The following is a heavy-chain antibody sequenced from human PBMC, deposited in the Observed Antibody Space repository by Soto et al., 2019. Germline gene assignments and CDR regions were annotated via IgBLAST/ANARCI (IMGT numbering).Heavy chain of an antibody. Sequence: SVKVSCKASGGTFSSYAISWVRQAPGQGLEWMGGIIPIFGTTNYAQKFQGRVTLTADESTSTAYMELSSLRSEDTAVYYCARVVTVVKSFHYWYFDLWGRGTLVTV. CDR1: GGTFSSYA. J-gene: IGHJ2*01. V-gene: IGHV1-69*13. CDR2: IIPIFGTT. D-gene: IGHD2-15*01. CDR3: ARVVTVVKSFHYWYFDL.